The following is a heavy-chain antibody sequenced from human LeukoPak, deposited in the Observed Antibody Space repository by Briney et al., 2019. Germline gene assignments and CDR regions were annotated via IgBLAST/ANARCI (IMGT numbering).Heavy chain of an antibody. CDR2: ISGSGGST. D-gene: IGHD6-19*01. CDR1: GFTFSSYA. V-gene: IGHV3-23*01. J-gene: IGHJ3*02. Sequence: GGSLRLSCAASGFTFSSYAMRWVRQAPGKGPEWVSAISGSGGSTYFADSVKGRLTISRDNSKNTLYLQMNSLRAEDTAVYYCAKGSAVAEFDAFDIWGQGTMVTVSS. CDR3: AKGSAVAEFDAFDI.